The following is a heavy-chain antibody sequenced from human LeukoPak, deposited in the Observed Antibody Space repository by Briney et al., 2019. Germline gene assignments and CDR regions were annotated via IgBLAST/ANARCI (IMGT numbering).Heavy chain of an antibody. CDR3: AKGEDYYDSSGYSFDY. CDR1: GFTFSSYA. V-gene: IGHV3-64*01. Sequence: GGSLRLSCAASGFTFSSYAMHWVRQAPGKGLEYVSAISSNGGSTYYANSVKGRFTISRDNSKNTLYLQMNSLRAEDTAVYYCAKGEDYYDSSGYSFDYWGQGTLVTVSS. J-gene: IGHJ4*02. D-gene: IGHD3-22*01. CDR2: ISSNGGST.